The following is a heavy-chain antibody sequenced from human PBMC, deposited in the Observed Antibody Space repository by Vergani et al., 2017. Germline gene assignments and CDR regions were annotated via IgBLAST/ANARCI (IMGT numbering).Heavy chain of an antibody. CDR2: IYYSGRT. J-gene: IGHJ4*02. D-gene: IGHD2-2*01. V-gene: IGHV4-31*03. CDR3: AREPVVPAAKGIDY. Sequence: QVQLQESGPGLVKPSQTLSLTCTVSGGSISSGGYYWSWIRQHPGKGLEWIGYIYYSGRTYYNPSLKSRVTISVDTSKNQFSLKLRSVTAADTAVYYCAREPVVPAAKGIDYWGQGTLVTVSS. CDR1: GGSISSGGYY.